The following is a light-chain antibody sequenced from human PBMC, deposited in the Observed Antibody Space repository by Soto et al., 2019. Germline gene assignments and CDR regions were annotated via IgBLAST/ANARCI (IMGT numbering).Light chain of an antibody. V-gene: IGLV2-14*01. Sequence: QSALTQPASVSGSPGQSITISCTGTSRDVGGYNYVSWYQQHPGKAPKLIIYEVSNRPSGGSNRFSGSKSGNTASLTISGLQAEDEADYYCNSYTSKSTGVFGTGTKVTVL. J-gene: IGLJ1*01. CDR2: EVS. CDR3: NSYTSKSTGV. CDR1: SRDVGGYNY.